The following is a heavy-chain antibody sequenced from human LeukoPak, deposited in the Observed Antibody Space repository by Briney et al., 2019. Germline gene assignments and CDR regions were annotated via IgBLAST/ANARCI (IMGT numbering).Heavy chain of an antibody. Sequence: ASVKVSCKVSGYTLTELSMHWVRQAPGKGLEWMGGFDPEDGETIHAQKFQGRVTMTEDTSTDTAYMELSSLRSEDTAVYYCATLVGSSGWYGEGWFDPWGQGTLVTVSS. V-gene: IGHV1-24*01. CDR3: ATLVGSSGWYGEGWFDP. J-gene: IGHJ5*02. D-gene: IGHD6-19*01. CDR1: GYTLTELS. CDR2: FDPEDGET.